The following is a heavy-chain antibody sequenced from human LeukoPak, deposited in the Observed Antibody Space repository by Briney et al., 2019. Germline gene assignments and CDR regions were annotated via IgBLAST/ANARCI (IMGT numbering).Heavy chain of an antibody. D-gene: IGHD4/OR15-4a*01. Sequence: GGSLRLSCAASGFTFSSYEMNWVRQAPGKGLEWVSYISSSGNTIYYADSVKGRFTISRDNAKNSLYLQMNSLRADDTAVYYCVRIPNSANFPNWFDPWGQGTLVTVSS. J-gene: IGHJ5*02. CDR1: GFTFSSYE. CDR2: ISSSGNTI. CDR3: VRIPNSANFPNWFDP. V-gene: IGHV3-48*03.